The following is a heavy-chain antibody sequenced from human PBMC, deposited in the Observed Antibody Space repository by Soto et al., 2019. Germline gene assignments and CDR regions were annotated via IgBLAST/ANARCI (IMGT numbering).Heavy chain of an antibody. Sequence: QVQLQQWGAGLLKPSETLSLTCAVYGGSFSGYYWSWIRQPPGKGLEWIGEINHSGSTNYNPSLKGRVTISVDTSKNQFSLKLSSVTAADTAVYYCARGKATRRYYYGMDVWGQGTTVTVSS. V-gene: IGHV4-34*01. J-gene: IGHJ6*02. CDR1: GGSFSGYY. CDR2: INHSGST. CDR3: ARGKATRRYYYGMDV. D-gene: IGHD5-12*01.